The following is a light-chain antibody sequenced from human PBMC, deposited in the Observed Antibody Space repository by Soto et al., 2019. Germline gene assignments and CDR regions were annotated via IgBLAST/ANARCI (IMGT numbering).Light chain of an antibody. J-gene: IGKJ4*01. CDR2: DAS. CDR1: QDIRNY. CDR3: QHYDSLPPT. Sequence: DIQMTQSPSSLSASVGDRVTITCQASQDIRNYVNWYQQKPGKAPKLLIYDASNLETGVPSRFSGSRTGKDFTFTISSLQPEDIAAYYCQHYDSLPPTFGGGTKVDIK. V-gene: IGKV1-33*01.